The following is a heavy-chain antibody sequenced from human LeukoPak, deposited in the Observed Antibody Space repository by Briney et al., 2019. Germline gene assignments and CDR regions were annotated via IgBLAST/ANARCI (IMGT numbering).Heavy chain of an antibody. Sequence: SETLSLTCTVSGDSINSYYWSWIRQPPEKGLEWIGYIYYSGSTNYNPSLKSRVTISVDTSKNQFSLKLTSVTAAVTAVYYCARGRYGYKSYWGQGTLVTVSS. V-gene: IGHV4-59*01. D-gene: IGHD5-24*01. CDR1: GDSINSYY. CDR2: IYYSGST. J-gene: IGHJ4*02. CDR3: ARGRYGYKSY.